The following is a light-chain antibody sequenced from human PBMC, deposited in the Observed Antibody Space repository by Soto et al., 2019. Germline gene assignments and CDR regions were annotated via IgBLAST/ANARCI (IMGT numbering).Light chain of an antibody. CDR2: WAS. Sequence: DIVVTQSPDSLALSLGERATINCKSSQMGLYNPNNKDDLAWYQPKPGQPPKLLIYWASTRESGVPDRFSGSGSGSDFTLTISRLQAEDVAVYYCQQYYSAPLTFGGGTKVDI. CDR1: QMGLYNPNNKDD. CDR3: QQYYSAPLT. V-gene: IGKV4-1*01. J-gene: IGKJ4*01.